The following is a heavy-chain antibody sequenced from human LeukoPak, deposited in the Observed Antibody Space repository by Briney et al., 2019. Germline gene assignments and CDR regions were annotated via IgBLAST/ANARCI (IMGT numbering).Heavy chain of an antibody. CDR1: GGSISSGGYY. CDR2: IYYSGST. CDR3: AREAPVAANYYYYGMDV. J-gene: IGHJ6*02. V-gene: IGHV4-31*03. Sequence: SETLSLTCTVSGGSISSGGYYWSWIRQHPGKGLEWIGYIYYSGSTYYNPSLKSRVTISVDTSKNQFSLKLSSVTAAVTAVYYCAREAPVAANYYYYGMDVWGQGTTVTVSS. D-gene: IGHD2-15*01.